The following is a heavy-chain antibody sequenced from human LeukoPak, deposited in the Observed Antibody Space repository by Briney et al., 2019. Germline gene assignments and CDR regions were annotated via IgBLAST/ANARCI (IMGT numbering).Heavy chain of an antibody. CDR3: ARHVGLGIAVPRIDY. J-gene: IGHJ4*02. CDR1: GFTFSSYW. D-gene: IGHD6-19*01. CDR2: IKQDGSEK. Sequence: GGSLRLSCAASGFTFSSYWMSWVRQAPGKGLEWVANIKQDGSEKYYVDSVKGRFTISRDNAKNSLYLQMNILRAEDTAVYYCARHVGLGIAVPRIDYWGQGTLVTVSS. V-gene: IGHV3-7*01.